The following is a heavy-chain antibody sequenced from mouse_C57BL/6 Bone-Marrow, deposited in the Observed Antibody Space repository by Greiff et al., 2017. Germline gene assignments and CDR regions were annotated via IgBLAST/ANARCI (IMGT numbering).Heavy chain of an antibody. Sequence: QVQLQQPGAELVKPGASVKMSCKASGYTFTSYWITWVKQRPGQGLEWIGDIYPGSGSTNYNEKFKSKATLTVDTSSSTAYMQLSSLTSEDSAVYYCARPPYYYGSREAWFAYWGQGTLVTVSA. J-gene: IGHJ3*01. CDR1: GYTFTSYW. CDR2: IYPGSGST. V-gene: IGHV1-55*01. D-gene: IGHD1-1*01. CDR3: ARPPYYYGSREAWFAY.